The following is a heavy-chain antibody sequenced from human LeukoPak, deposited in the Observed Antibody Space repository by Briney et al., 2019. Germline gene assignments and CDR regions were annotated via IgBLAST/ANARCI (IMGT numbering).Heavy chain of an antibody. Sequence: GGSLRLSCAASGFTFSTYAMYWVRQAPGKGLEWVSGIRSSGESTYYADSVEGRFIISRDNSKNTLYLQMNSLRAEDTAAYYCAKVKLDTAMVFDYWGQGTLVTVSS. CDR3: AKVKLDTAMVFDY. V-gene: IGHV3-23*01. J-gene: IGHJ4*02. CDR2: IRSSGEST. CDR1: GFTFSTYA. D-gene: IGHD5-18*01.